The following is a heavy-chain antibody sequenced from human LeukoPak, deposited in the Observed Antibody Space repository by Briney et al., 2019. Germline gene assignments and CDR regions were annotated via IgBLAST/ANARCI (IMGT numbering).Heavy chain of an antibody. D-gene: IGHD2-2*01. V-gene: IGHV4-34*01. CDR3: ARSSYQLLFDY. CDR1: GGSFSGYY. J-gene: IGHJ4*02. CDR2: INHSGST. Sequence: SETLSLTCAVYGGSFSGYYWSWIRQPPGKGLEWIGEINHSGSTNYNPSLKSRVTISVDTSKNQFSLKLSSVTAADTAVYYCARSSYQLLFDYWGQGTLVTVSS.